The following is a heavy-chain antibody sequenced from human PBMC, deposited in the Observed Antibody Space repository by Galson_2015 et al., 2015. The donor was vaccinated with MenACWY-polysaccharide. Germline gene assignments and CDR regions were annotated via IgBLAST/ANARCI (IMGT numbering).Heavy chain of an antibody. CDR3: AKLMGVSTWYLVDY. CDR1: GFTFSENA. V-gene: IGHV3-23*01. Sequence: SLRLSCAASGFTFSENAMSWVRQAPGKGLDWVSSLSNSGDYTYYADSVKGRFTISRDNSKNTVHLQMNSLRADDTAVYYCAKLMGVSTWYLVDYWGLGTLVTVSS. J-gene: IGHJ4*02. CDR2: LSNSGDYT. D-gene: IGHD6-13*01.